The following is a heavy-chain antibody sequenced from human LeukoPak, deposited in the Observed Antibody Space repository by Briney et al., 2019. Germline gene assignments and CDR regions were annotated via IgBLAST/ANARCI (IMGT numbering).Heavy chain of an antibody. Sequence: PGGSLRLSCAASGFTFSTSAMHWVRQAPGKGLEYVSAISSNGERTYYVDSVKGRFTISRDNSKNTLCLQTGSLRAEDTAVYYCARWTGTYCDYWGQGTLVTVSS. J-gene: IGHJ4*02. CDR3: ARWTGTYCDY. CDR1: GFTFSTSA. CDR2: ISSNGERT. V-gene: IGHV3-64*02. D-gene: IGHD3/OR15-3a*01.